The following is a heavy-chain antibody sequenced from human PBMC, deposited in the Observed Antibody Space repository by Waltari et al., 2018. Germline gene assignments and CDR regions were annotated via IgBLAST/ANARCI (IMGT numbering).Heavy chain of an antibody. CDR3: AREGYVDYHLQAFDP. V-gene: IGHV4-39*07. CDR2: IDYSWRT. CDR1: GGSISSSSYY. D-gene: IGHD4-17*01. Sequence: QLQLQESGPGLVKPSETLSLTCTVSGGSISSSSYYWGWIRQPPGKGLEWIGSIDYSWRTYYHPSLKSRVTISVDTSKNQFSLKLSSVTAADTAVYYCAREGYVDYHLQAFDPWGQGTLVTVSS. J-gene: IGHJ5*02.